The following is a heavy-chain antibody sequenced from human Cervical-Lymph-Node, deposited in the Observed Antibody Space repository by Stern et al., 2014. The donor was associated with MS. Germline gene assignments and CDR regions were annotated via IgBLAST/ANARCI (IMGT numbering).Heavy chain of an antibody. J-gene: IGHJ4*02. D-gene: IGHD1-1*01. CDR3: ARDPSGTYYFDY. CDR1: GYTLTSYH. CDR2: IKPSSGNT. V-gene: IGHV1-46*01. Sequence: QLVQSGAEVKKPWASVTVSCQASGYTLTSYHIHWVRQAPGQGLEWMGIIKPSSGNTIYAQRFRGRVTMTRDTSTSTVYMDLSSLRSDDTAVYYCARDPSGTYYFDYWGQGTLVTVSS.